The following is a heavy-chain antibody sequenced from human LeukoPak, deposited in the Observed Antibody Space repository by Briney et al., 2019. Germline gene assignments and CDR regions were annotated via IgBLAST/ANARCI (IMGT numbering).Heavy chain of an antibody. D-gene: IGHD3-9*01. V-gene: IGHV4-30-2*01. CDR3: ARVGYFDWLLYDGGFVLDP. J-gene: IGHJ5*02. Sequence: PSETLSLTCAVSGGSISSGGYSWSWIRQPPGKGLEWIGYIYHSGSTYYNPSLKSRVTISVDRSKNQFSLKLSSVTAADTAVYYCARVGYFDWLLYDGGFVLDPWGQGTLVTVSS. CDR2: IYHSGST. CDR1: GGSISSGGYS.